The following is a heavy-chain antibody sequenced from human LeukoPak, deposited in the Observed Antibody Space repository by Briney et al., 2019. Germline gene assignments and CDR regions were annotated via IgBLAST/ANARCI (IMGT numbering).Heavy chain of an antibody. Sequence: PSETLSLTCTVSGGSISSYYWSWIRQPPGKGLEWIGYIYYSGSTNYNPSLKSRVTISVDTSKNQFSLKLSSVTAADTAVYYCARDGGWFGAFDIWGQGTMVTVSS. D-gene: IGHD3-10*01. J-gene: IGHJ3*02. CDR2: IYYSGST. CDR3: ARDGGWFGAFDI. CDR1: GGSISSYY. V-gene: IGHV4-59*12.